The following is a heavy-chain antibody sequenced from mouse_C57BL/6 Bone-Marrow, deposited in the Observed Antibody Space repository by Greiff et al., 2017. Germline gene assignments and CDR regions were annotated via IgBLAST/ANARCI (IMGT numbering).Heavy chain of an antibody. V-gene: IGHV1-39*01. CDR3: APYYDYDGYAMDY. J-gene: IGHJ4*01. Sequence: VQLQQSGPELVKPGASVKISCKASGSSFTDYNMNWLKQSNGKSLEWIGVINPNYGTTSYNQKFKGKATLTVDQSSSTAYMQLNSLTSEDSAVYYCAPYYDYDGYAMDYWGQGTSVTVSS. D-gene: IGHD2-4*01. CDR1: GSSFTDYN. CDR2: INPNYGTT.